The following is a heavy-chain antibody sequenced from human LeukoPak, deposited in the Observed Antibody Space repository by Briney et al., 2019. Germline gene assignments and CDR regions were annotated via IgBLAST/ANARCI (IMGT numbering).Heavy chain of an antibody. V-gene: IGHV1-46*01. J-gene: IGHJ4*02. CDR2: INPSDGST. Sequence: GASVKVSCKAAGYTFTSYYMHWVRQVPGQGLEWVGRINPSDGSTTSAQRFQARVTMTRDISTSTVYMEVSSLTSEDSAVYYCARVPRDRSSLESWGQGT. D-gene: IGHD6-6*01. CDR1: GYTFTSYY. CDR3: ARVPRDRSSLES.